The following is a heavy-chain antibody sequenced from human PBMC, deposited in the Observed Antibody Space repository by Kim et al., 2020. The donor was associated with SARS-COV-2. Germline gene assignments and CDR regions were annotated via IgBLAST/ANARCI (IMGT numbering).Heavy chain of an antibody. CDR3: ARGETMFGVGINAFDI. CDR2: IYYSGST. CDR1: GGSISSGGYY. J-gene: IGHJ3*02. D-gene: IGHD3-3*01. Sequence: SETLSLTCTVSGGSISSGGYYWSWIRQHPGKGLEWIGYIYYSGSTYYNPSLKSRVTISVDTSKNQFSLKLSSVTAADTAVYYCARGETMFGVGINAFDIWGQGTMVTVSS. V-gene: IGHV4-31*03.